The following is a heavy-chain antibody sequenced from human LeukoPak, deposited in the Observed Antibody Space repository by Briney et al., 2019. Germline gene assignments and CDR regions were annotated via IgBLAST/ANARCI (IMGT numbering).Heavy chain of an antibody. CDR3: AKTVTGPGYFFDY. Sequence: PGGSLRLSCTASGFTFSGHAMRWVRQAPGKGLEWVAGISGNGHNTYYAESLKGRFTISRDNSKNTLSLQMNSLGAEDTAVYYCAKTVTGPGYFFDYWGQGTLVPVSS. CDR1: GFTFSGHA. J-gene: IGHJ4*02. D-gene: IGHD4-17*01. V-gene: IGHV3-23*01. CDR2: ISGNGHNT.